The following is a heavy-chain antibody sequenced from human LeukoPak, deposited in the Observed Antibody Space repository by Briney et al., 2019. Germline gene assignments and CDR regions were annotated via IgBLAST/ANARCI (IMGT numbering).Heavy chain of an antibody. CDR1: GGSISSSSYY. Sequence: PSETLSLTCTVSGGSISSSSYYWGWIRQPPGKGLEWIGRIYTSGSTNYNPSLKSRVTMSVDTSKNQFSLKLSSVTAADTAVYYCLATNTYYYYYMDVWGKGTTVTVSS. CDR2: IYTSGST. D-gene: IGHD5-12*01. V-gene: IGHV4-39*07. J-gene: IGHJ6*03. CDR3: LATNTYYYYYMDV.